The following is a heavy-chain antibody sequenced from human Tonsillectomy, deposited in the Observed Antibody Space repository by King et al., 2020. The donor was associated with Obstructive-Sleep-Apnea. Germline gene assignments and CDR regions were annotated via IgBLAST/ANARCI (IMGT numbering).Heavy chain of an antibody. V-gene: IGHV2-5*02. D-gene: IGHD6-13*01. Sequence: ITLKESGPTLVKPTRTLTLTCTFSGFSLSTTRVGVGWIRQPPGKALEWLALIYWDDDKRYSPSLKSRLTITKDTSKNQVVLTMTNMDPVDTATYYCARGTGYSSSWYWFDPWGQGTLVTVSS. CDR2: IYWDDDK. CDR1: GFSLSTTRVG. J-gene: IGHJ5*02. CDR3: ARGTGYSSSWYWFDP.